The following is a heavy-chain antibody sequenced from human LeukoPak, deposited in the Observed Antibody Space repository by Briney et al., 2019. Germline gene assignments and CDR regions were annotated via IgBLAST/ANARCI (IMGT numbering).Heavy chain of an antibody. J-gene: IGHJ4*02. CDR2: ISYDGSNK. Sequence: GGSLRLSCAASGFTFSSYAMHWVRQAPGKGLEWVAVISYDGSNKYYADSVKGRFTISRDNSKNTLYLQMNSLRAEDTAVYYCARDPSSTYYFDYWGRGTLVTVSS. V-gene: IGHV3-30*04. CDR3: ARDPSSTYYFDY. CDR1: GFTFSSYA.